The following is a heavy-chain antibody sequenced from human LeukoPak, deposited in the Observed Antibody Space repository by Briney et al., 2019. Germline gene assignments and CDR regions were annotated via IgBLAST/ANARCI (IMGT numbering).Heavy chain of an antibody. J-gene: IGHJ5*02. CDR3: AIADGAGSGEPVNWFDP. CDR2: IYPGDSDT. D-gene: IGHD3-10*01. V-gene: IGHV5-51*01. Sequence: GESLKISCKGSGYSFTGYWIGWVRQMPGKGLEWMGIIYPGDSDTRYSPSFQGQVTISADKSISTAYLQWSSLKASDTAMYYCAIADGAGSGEPVNWFDPWGQGTLVTVSS. CDR1: GYSFTGYW.